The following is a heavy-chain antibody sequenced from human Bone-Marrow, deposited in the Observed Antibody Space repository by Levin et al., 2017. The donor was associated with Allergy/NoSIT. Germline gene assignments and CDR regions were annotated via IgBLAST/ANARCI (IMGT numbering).Heavy chain of an antibody. Sequence: SETLSLTCAVSGSSISSGYYWGWIRQPPGKGLEWIGSIYHSGSTYYNPSLKSRVTISVDTSKNQFSLKLSSVTAADTAVYYCARERYCSSTTPRDVGFDYWGQGTLVTVSS. D-gene: IGHD2-2*01. J-gene: IGHJ4*02. V-gene: IGHV4-38-2*01. CDR3: ARERYCSSTTPRDVGFDY. CDR1: GSSISSGYY. CDR2: IYHSGST.